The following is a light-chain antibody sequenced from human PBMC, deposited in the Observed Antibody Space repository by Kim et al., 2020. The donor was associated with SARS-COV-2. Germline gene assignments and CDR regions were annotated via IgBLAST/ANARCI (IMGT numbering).Light chain of an antibody. CDR1: EGIGNW. Sequence: SVGDTITITCRASEGIGNWLAWYQQKPGKAPKLLISGVSTLQSWVPSRFSGSRSGTYFTLNITGLQTEDFATYYCQQANFFPLTFGGGTKVDIK. V-gene: IGKV1-12*01. J-gene: IGKJ4*02. CDR2: GVS. CDR3: QQANFFPLT.